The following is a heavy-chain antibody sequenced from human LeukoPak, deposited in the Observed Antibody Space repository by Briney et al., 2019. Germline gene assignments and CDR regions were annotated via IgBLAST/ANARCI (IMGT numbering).Heavy chain of an antibody. CDR1: GVSISSGDYY. D-gene: IGHD4-17*01. CDR2: IYYSGST. J-gene: IGHJ4*02. V-gene: IGHV4-30-4*01. CDR3: ARGRDYVGRYFDY. Sequence: SQTLSLTCTVSGVSISSGDYYWSWLRQPPGKGLEWIGYIYYSGSTYYNPSLKSRVTISVDTSKNQFSLKLSSVTAADTAMYYCARGRDYVGRYFDYWGQGTLVTVSS.